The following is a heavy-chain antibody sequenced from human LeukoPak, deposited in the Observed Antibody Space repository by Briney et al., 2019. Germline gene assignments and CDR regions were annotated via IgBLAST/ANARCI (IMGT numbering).Heavy chain of an antibody. CDR2: IKQDGSEK. D-gene: IGHD1-7*01. V-gene: IGHV3-7*01. CDR1: GITFSSYW. Sequence: GGSLRLSCAASGITFSSYWMNWVRQAPGKGLEWVANIKQDGSEKYYVDSVKGRFTISRDNAKNSLYLQMNSLRAEDTAVYYCATSRTFDYWGQGTLVTVSS. CDR3: ATSRTFDY. J-gene: IGHJ4*02.